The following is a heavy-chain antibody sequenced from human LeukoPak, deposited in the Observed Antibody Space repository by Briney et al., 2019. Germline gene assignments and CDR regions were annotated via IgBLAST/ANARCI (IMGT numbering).Heavy chain of an antibody. V-gene: IGHV1-8*01. D-gene: IGHD5-18*01. Sequence: ASVKVSCKASGYTFTTYDINWVRQATGQGLEWMGWMNPNSGNTGYAQKFQGRVTMTRNASISTAFMELSGLRSEDTAVYFCARRNTTMVAGLDYWGQGSLVTVSS. CDR2: MNPNSGNT. CDR1: GYTFTTYD. CDR3: ARRNTTMVAGLDY. J-gene: IGHJ4*02.